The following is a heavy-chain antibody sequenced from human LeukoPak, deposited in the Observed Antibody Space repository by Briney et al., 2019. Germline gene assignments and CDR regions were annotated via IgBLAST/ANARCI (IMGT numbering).Heavy chain of an antibody. J-gene: IGHJ3*02. V-gene: IGHV4-59*01. CDR2: IYYSGDT. Sequence: SETLSLTCTVSGGSISGYYCSWIRQSPGKGLEWIGYIYYSGDTNYNPSLKSRVTISVDTSKHQFSLKLTSLTAADTAVYYCAREAGSNWPLEVHVGFDIWGQGTMVTVSS. D-gene: IGHD6-13*01. CDR1: GGSISGYY. CDR3: AREAGSNWPLEVHVGFDI.